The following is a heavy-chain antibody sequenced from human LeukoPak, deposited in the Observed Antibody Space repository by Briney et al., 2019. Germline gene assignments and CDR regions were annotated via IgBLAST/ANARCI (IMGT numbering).Heavy chain of an antibody. D-gene: IGHD6-13*01. CDR3: ARDHLLLRGIAAAGEFDY. CDR2: ISGSGGST. J-gene: IGHJ4*02. V-gene: IGHV3-23*01. CDR1: GFTFSSYA. Sequence: QPGGSLRLSCAASGFTFSSYAMSWVRQAPGKGLEWVSAISGSGGSTYYADSVEGRFTISRDNAKNSLYLQMNSLRAEDTAVYYCARDHLLLRGIAAAGEFDYWGQGTLVTVSS.